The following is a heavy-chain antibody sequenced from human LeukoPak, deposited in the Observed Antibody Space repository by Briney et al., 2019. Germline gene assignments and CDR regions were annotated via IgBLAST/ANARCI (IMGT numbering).Heavy chain of an antibody. J-gene: IGHJ4*02. D-gene: IGHD3-3*01. V-gene: IGHV5-51*01. CDR1: GYTFTSYR. CDR3: ARQGITIFGVVNPIDY. CDR2: IYPGDSDT. Sequence: GESLKISCKGSGYTFTSYRIGWVRQMPGKGLEWMGIIYPGDSDTRYSPSFQGQVTISADKSISTAYLQWSSLKASDTAMYYCARQGITIFGVVNPIDYWGQGTLVTVSS.